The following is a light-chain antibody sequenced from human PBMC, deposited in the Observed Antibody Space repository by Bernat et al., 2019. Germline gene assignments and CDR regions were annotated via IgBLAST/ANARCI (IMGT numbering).Light chain of an antibody. Sequence: DIQMTQSPSTLSASVGDRVTITCHASQSISSWLAWYQQKPGKAPKLLIYEASKLQTGVPSRFSGSGSGTEFTLTISSLQPDDLATYHCQQYDTSSNTFGQGTKVEVK. CDR2: EAS. CDR1: QSISSW. J-gene: IGKJ1*01. CDR3: QQYDTSSNT. V-gene: IGKV1-5*03.